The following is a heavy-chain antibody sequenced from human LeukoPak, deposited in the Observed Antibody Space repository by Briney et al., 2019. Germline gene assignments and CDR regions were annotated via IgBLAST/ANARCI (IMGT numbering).Heavy chain of an antibody. Sequence: PGGSLRLSCAASGFSIGSYDMSWVRQAPGKGLEWVSHICDAYGPTYQPDFVKGRFTISRDTSKNMLFLQMNSLSVEDTAVYYCAKETPGYCAGGTCYSFHYFDSWGQGIPVTVSS. CDR1: GFSIGSYD. CDR2: ICDAYGPT. D-gene: IGHD2-15*01. CDR3: AKETPGYCAGGTCYSFHYFDS. J-gene: IGHJ4*02. V-gene: IGHV3-23*01.